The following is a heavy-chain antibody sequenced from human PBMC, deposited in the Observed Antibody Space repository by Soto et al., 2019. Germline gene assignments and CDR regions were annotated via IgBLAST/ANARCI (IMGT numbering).Heavy chain of an antibody. CDR1: GGTFSSYA. Sequence: QVQLVQSGAEVKKPGSSVKVSCKASGGTFSSYAISWVRQAPGQGLEWMGGIIPIFGTANYAQKFQGRVTITADESKSTAYMELSRLRSEDTAVYYCSRDGYYYDSSGYYYYFDYWGQGTMVTVSS. V-gene: IGHV1-69*12. CDR2: IIPIFGTA. J-gene: IGHJ4*02. D-gene: IGHD3-22*01. CDR3: SRDGYYYDSSGYYYYFDY.